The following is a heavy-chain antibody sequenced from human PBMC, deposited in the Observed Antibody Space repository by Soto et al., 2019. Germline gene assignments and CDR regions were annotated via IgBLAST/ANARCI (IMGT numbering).Heavy chain of an antibody. CDR1: AFSLKTYW. CDR3: ATGDSGTYYLGPLDY. J-gene: IGHJ4*02. V-gene: IGHV3-7*01. D-gene: IGHD3-10*01. Sequence: EVQLVESGGGLVLPGGSLRLSCVGSAFSLKTYWMAWVRQAPGKGLECVANIRQYGDETFYVDSVKGRFTISRDNANNSVYLQMDNLRAEDTGVYYCATGDSGTYYLGPLDYWGQGIMVIVSS. CDR2: IRQYGDET.